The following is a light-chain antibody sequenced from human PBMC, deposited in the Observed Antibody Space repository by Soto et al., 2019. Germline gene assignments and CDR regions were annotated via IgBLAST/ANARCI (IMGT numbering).Light chain of an antibody. CDR1: QNLSRYF. J-gene: IGKJ5*01. CDR2: GAS. Sequence: EVVVTQSPGTLSFYPWDIASLSCRASQNLSRYFLAWYQHKPGQAPRLLISGASRRATGIPDRFSGAGSGTDFTLTISRLEPEDFALYYCQQHDILPITFGQGTRLEIK. CDR3: QQHDILPIT. V-gene: IGKV3-20*01.